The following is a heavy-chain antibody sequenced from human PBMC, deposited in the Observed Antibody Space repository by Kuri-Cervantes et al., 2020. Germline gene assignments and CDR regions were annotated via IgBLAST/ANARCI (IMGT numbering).Heavy chain of an antibody. CDR1: GYTFTSYY. J-gene: IGHJ2*01. D-gene: IGHD2-8*01. V-gene: IGHV1-46*01. Sequence: ASVKVSCKAFGYTFTSYYMHWVRQAPGQGLEWMGIINPSGGSTSYARKFQGRVTMTRDTSISTAYMELSRLRSDDTAVYYCARDHIVLGVDLWGRGTLVTVSS. CDR3: ARDHIVLGVDL. CDR2: INPSGGST.